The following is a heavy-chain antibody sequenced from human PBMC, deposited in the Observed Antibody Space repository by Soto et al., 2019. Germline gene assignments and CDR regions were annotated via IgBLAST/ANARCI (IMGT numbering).Heavy chain of an antibody. CDR2: ISAYNGNT. CDR3: ARVYIAVAGSNWFDP. V-gene: IGHV1-18*01. CDR1: GYTFTSCG. J-gene: IGHJ5*02. D-gene: IGHD6-19*01. Sequence: ASVKVSCKASGYTFTSCGISWVRQAPGQGLEWMGCISAYNGNTNYAQNLQGRVTMTTDTSTSTAYMELRSLRSDDTAVYYCARVYIAVAGSNWFDPWGQGTLVTVSS.